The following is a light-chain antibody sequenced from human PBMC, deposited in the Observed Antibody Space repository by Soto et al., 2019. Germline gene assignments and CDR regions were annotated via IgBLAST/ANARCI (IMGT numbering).Light chain of an antibody. Sequence: QCALTQPRSVSGSPGQSVTISCTGTSSDVGGYNYVSWYQQHPGKAPKLMIYDVSNRPSGVPDRFSGSKSGNTASLTSSGLQAEEEADYDCCSYAGSYTVFGGGTKLTVL. CDR3: CSYAGSYTV. CDR1: SSDVGGYNY. J-gene: IGLJ3*02. CDR2: DVS. V-gene: IGLV2-11*01.